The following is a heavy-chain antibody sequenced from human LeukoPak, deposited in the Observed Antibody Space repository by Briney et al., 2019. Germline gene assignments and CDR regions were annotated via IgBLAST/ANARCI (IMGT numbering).Heavy chain of an antibody. D-gene: IGHD2-2*02. V-gene: IGHV1-69*05. J-gene: IGHJ4*02. CDR3: ARLHCSSTSCYTDY. Sequence: GASVKVSCKASGYTFTSYGISWVRQAPGQGLEWMGGIIPIFGTANYAQKFQGRVTITRDTSASTAYMELSSLRSEDTAVYYCARLHCSSTSCYTDYWGQGTLVTVSS. CDR2: IIPIFGTA. CDR1: GYTFTSYG.